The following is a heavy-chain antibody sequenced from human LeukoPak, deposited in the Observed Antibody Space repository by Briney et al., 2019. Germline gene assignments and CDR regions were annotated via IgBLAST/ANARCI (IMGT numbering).Heavy chain of an antibody. CDR1: GFTFSSYA. CDR2: ISGSGGST. V-gene: IGHV3-23*01. CDR3: AKVSRVNNYYGSQDV. J-gene: IGHJ6*02. Sequence: GGSLRLSCAASGFTFSSYAMSWVRQAPGKGLEWVSAISGSGGSTYYADSVKGRFTISRDNSKNTLYLQMNSLRAEDTAVYYCAKVSRVNNYYGSQDVWGQGTTVTVSS. D-gene: IGHD3-10*01.